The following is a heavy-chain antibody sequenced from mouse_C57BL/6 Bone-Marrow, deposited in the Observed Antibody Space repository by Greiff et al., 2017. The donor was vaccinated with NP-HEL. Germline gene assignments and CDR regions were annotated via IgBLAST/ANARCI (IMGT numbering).Heavy chain of an antibody. CDR3: ARAPITTVVAPSFAY. D-gene: IGHD1-1*01. Sequence: VQLKESGPELVKPGASVKMSCKASGYTFTDYNMHWVKQSHGKSLEWIGYINPNNGGTSYNQKFKGKATLTVNKSSSTAYMELRSLTSEDSAVYYCARAPITTVVAPSFAYWGQGTLVTVSA. CDR2: INPNNGGT. J-gene: IGHJ3*01. V-gene: IGHV1-22*01. CDR1: GYTFTDYN.